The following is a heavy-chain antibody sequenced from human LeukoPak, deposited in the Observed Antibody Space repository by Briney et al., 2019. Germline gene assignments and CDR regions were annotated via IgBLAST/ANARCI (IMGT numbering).Heavy chain of an antibody. CDR1: GFTFSSYS. V-gene: IGHV3-21*04. D-gene: IGHD6-19*01. CDR2: ISSSSSYI. CDR3: AKALGAVAGTLDY. Sequence: GGSLRLSCAASGFTFSSYSMNWVRQAPGKGLEWVSSISSSSSYIYYADSVKGRFTISRDNAKNSLYMQMNSLRAEDTAVYYCAKALGAVAGTLDYWGQGTLVTVSS. J-gene: IGHJ4*02.